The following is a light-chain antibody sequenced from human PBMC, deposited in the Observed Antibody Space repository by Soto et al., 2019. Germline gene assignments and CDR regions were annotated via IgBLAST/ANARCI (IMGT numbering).Light chain of an antibody. V-gene: IGKV3-20*01. CDR3: QQYGSSPLT. CDR2: GAS. CDR1: QSVSNNY. J-gene: IGKJ4*01. Sequence: EIVLTQSPGTLSLSPGERATLSCRASQSVSNNYLAWYQQKPGQAPRLLIYGASTRATGIPARFSGSGSGTDFTLTISRLEPEDFAVYYCQQYGSSPLTFGGGTKVHIK.